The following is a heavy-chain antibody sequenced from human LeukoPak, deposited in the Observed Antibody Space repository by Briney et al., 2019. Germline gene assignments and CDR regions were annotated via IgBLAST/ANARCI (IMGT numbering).Heavy chain of an antibody. Sequence: GGSLRLSCAASGFTLTDQYMDWVRQAPGKGLEWVSVIYSGGSTYYADSVKGRFTISRDNSKNTLYLQMNSLRAEDTAVYYCARDRFGENAFDIWGQGTMVTVSS. D-gene: IGHD3-10*01. CDR3: ARDRFGENAFDI. J-gene: IGHJ3*02. CDR2: IYSGGST. CDR1: GFTLTDQY. V-gene: IGHV3-53*01.